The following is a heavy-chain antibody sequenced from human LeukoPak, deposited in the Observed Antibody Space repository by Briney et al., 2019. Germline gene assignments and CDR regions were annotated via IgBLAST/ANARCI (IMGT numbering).Heavy chain of an antibody. D-gene: IGHD2-15*01. CDR2: IYYSGST. Sequence: PSETLSLTCTVSGGSISSGGYYWSWIRQHPGKGLEWIGYIYYSGSTYYNPSLKSRVTISVDTSKNQFSLKLSSVTAADTAVYYCARVRGGRWFFDYWGQGTLATVSS. CDR3: ARVRGGRWFFDY. CDR1: GGSISSGGYY. J-gene: IGHJ4*02. V-gene: IGHV4-31*03.